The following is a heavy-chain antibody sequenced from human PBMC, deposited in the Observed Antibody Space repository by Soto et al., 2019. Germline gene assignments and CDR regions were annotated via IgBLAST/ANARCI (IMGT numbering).Heavy chain of an antibody. CDR1: GFTFNSYS. CDR2: ISGGGGTT. CDR3: ARDQGRGYNYGMDV. Sequence: GGSLRLSCAASGFTFNSYSMTWVRLAPGKGLEWVSAISGGGGTTDYADSVKGRFTISRDNSKKTVYLQMNSLRAEDTVVYYCARDQGRGYNYGMDVWGQGTTVTVSS. J-gene: IGHJ6*02. D-gene: IGHD5-12*01. V-gene: IGHV3-23*01.